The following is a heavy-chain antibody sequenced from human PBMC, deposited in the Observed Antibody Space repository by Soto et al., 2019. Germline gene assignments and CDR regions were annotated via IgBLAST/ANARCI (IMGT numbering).Heavy chain of an antibody. V-gene: IGHV1-18*01. Sequence: QVQLVQSGAEVKKPGASVKVSCKASGYTFTSYSISWVRQAPGQGLEWMGWISAYNGNTYHARKLQGSVTMTTDTCTSPAYMELRSVSSDEPAVNYCARDVGYGLIDYWGQGTLVTVSS. CDR1: GYTFTSYS. J-gene: IGHJ4*02. CDR3: ARDVGYGLIDY. D-gene: IGHD1-26*01. CDR2: ISAYNGNT.